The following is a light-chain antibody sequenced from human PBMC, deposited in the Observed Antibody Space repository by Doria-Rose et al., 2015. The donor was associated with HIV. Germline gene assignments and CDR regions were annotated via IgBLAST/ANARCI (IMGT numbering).Light chain of an antibody. CDR2: AAS. CDR3: QQSYSLFT. J-gene: IGKJ3*01. V-gene: IGKV1-39*01. Sequence: TQPPSSLSASVGDRVTITCRASQSISTYLNWYQHKPGKAPKLLIYAASTLQSGVPSRFSGSGSGTDFTLTISSPRPEDFATYYCQQSYSLFTFGPGTNVDIK. CDR1: QSISTY.